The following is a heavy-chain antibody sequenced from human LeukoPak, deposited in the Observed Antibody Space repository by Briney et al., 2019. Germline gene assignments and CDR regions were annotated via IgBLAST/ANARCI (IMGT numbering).Heavy chain of an antibody. J-gene: IGHJ6*02. Sequence: GGSLRLSCAASGFTFSSYGMHWVRQAPGKGLEWVAVISYDGSNKYYADSVKGRFTISRDNSKNTLYLQMNSLRAEDTAVYYCAKGTMQLWFGELLCMDVWGQGTTVTVSS. CDR1: GFTFSSYG. CDR3: AKGTMQLWFGELLCMDV. V-gene: IGHV3-30*18. D-gene: IGHD3-10*01. CDR2: ISYDGSNK.